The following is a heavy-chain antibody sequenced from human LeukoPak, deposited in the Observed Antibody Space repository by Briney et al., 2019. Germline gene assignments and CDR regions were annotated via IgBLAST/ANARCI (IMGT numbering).Heavy chain of an antibody. CDR2: IYTSGST. V-gene: IGHV4-61*02. J-gene: IGHJ6*04. D-gene: IGHD3-3*01. CDR1: GGSISSGSYY. Sequence: PSETLSLTCTVSGGSISSGSYYWSWIRQPAGKGLEWIGRIYTSGSTNYNPSLKSRVTISVDTSKNQFSLKLSSVTAADTAVYYCAREGPPKRMYYDFWSGPLGVWGKGTTVTVSS. CDR3: AREGPPKRMYYDFWSGPLGV.